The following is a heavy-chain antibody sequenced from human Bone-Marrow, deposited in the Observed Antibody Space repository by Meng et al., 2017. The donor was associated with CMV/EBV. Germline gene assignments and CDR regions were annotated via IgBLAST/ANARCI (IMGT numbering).Heavy chain of an antibody. J-gene: IGHJ5*02. D-gene: IGHD3-10*01. CDR1: GFTLSSYA. CDR2: IYSGDGTT. CDR3: ARDQLRGNTMVRGVIPWFDP. V-gene: IGHV3-23*03. Sequence: GESLKISCAASGFTLSSYAMSWVRQAPGKGLQWVAVIYSGDGTTYYADSVKGRFTISRDNAKNSLYLQMNSLRAEDTAVYYCARDQLRGNTMVRGVIPWFDPWGQGTLVTSPQ.